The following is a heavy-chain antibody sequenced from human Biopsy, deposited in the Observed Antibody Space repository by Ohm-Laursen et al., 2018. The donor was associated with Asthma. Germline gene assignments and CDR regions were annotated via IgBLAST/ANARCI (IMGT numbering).Heavy chain of an antibody. D-gene: IGHD1-7*01. J-gene: IGHJ6*02. Sequence: SSVKVSRKASGGTFSSYAISWVRQAPGQGLEWMGGIIPIFGTANYAQKFQGRVTITADESTSTAYMELSSLRSEDTAVYYCARDPHNSYLASLRTKFNYYYYGMDVWGQGTTVTVSS. CDR1: GGTFSSYA. CDR3: ARDPHNSYLASLRTKFNYYYYGMDV. V-gene: IGHV1-69*01. CDR2: IIPIFGTA.